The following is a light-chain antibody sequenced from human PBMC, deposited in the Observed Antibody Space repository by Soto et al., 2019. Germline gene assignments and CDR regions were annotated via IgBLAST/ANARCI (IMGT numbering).Light chain of an antibody. CDR2: SNN. Sequence: QSVLTQPPSASGTPGQRVTISCSGSSSNIGSNTVNWYQQFPGTAPKLLIYSNNQRPSGVPDRFSGSKSGTSASLAISGLQSDDEADYYCAAWDDSLNGLVFDGGTKLTVL. CDR3: AAWDDSLNGLV. CDR1: SSNIGSNT. J-gene: IGLJ2*01. V-gene: IGLV1-44*01.